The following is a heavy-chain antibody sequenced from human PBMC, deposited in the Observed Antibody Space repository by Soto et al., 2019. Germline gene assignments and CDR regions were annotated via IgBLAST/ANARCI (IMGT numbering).Heavy chain of an antibody. V-gene: IGHV3-23*01. D-gene: IGHD3-22*01. CDR1: GFTFNIYA. CDR2: ISRYGDFT. Sequence: EVQLLESGGDLIQPGGSLGLSCAASGFTFNIYAMAWVRQAPGKGLEWVSAISRYGDFTYYADSVEGRFTISRDNSKNTLYLQMNSLRAEDTALYYCAKDRYLDHDSRGYLFDNWGQGTLVTVSS. J-gene: IGHJ4*02. CDR3: AKDRYLDHDSRGYLFDN.